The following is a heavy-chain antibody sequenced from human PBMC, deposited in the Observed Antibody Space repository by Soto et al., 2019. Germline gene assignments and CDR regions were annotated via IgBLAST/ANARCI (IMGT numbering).Heavy chain of an antibody. CDR2: ISNRGTT. CDR3: ARHSPSIVVVTALPSYFDT. Sequence: QLQVQESGPGLVKPSETLSLTCTVSGGSISSSTYYWGWIRQPPGKGLEWIGSISNRGTTYYNPSLRSRVALSIDSSKHQFSLKVRSLSAADTAVYYCARHSPSIVVVTALPSYFDTWGQGALVTVSS. V-gene: IGHV4-39*01. CDR1: GGSISSSTYY. J-gene: IGHJ4*02. D-gene: IGHD2-21*02.